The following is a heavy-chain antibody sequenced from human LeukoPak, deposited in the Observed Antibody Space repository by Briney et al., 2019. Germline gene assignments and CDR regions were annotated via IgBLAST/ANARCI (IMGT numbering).Heavy chain of an antibody. CDR3: AKRAYYYDSSGYYSGAFDI. CDR1: GFTFSSYA. CDR2: ISGSGGST. V-gene: IGHV3-23*01. Sequence: PGGSLRLSCAASGFTFSSYAMRWVRQAPEKGLEWVSAISGSGGSTYYADSVKGRFAIPRDNSKNTLYLQMSSLRVEDTAVYYCAKRAYYYDSSGYYSGAFDIWGQGTMVIVSS. D-gene: IGHD3-22*01. J-gene: IGHJ3*02.